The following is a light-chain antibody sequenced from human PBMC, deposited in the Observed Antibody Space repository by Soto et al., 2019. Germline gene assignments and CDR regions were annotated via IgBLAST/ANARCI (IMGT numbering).Light chain of an antibody. CDR1: QSVSSSY. CDR3: QQYGTSPLT. J-gene: IGKJ1*01. Sequence: EIVLTQSPGTRYLSPGERATLSCRASQSVSSSYLAWYQQKPGHSPRLLIYGSSSRATGIPDRFSGSGSGTDFTLTISRLEPEDFAVYYCQQYGTSPLTVGQGTEVEIK. V-gene: IGKV3-20*01. CDR2: GSS.